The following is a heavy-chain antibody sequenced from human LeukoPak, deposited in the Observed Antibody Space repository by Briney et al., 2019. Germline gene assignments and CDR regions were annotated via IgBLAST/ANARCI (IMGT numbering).Heavy chain of an antibody. V-gene: IGHV1-2*06. CDR2: INPNSGGT. CDR1: GYTFTGYY. D-gene: IGHD1-1*01. J-gene: IGHJ6*03. CDR3: ARDQLNPGFPHYYMDV. Sequence: ASVKVSCKASGYTFTGYYMHWVRQAPGQGLEWMGRINPNSGGTNYAQKFQGRVTITRDTSISTAYMELSRLRSDGTAVYYCARDQLNPGFPHYYMDVWGKGTTVTVSS.